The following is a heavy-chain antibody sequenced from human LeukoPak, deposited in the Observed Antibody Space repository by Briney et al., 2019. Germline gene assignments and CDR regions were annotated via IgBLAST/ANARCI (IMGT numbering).Heavy chain of an antibody. Sequence: PGGSLRLSCAASAFTFNSYGMHWVRQAPGKGLEWVAFIRFDGSNKYYADSVKGRFTISRDNSKNTLYLQMNSLRAEDTAVYYCARDRRRHDYGGTFDYWGQGTLVTVSS. CDR3: ARDRRRHDYGGTFDY. CDR1: AFTFNSYG. J-gene: IGHJ4*02. D-gene: IGHD4-23*01. V-gene: IGHV3-30*02. CDR2: IRFDGSNK.